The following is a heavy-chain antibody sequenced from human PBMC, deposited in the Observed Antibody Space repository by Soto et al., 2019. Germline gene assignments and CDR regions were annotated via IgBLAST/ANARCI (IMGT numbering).Heavy chain of an antibody. Sequence: ASVKVSCKASGYTFTGYYMHWVRQAPGQGLEWMGWINPNSGGTNYAQKFQGRVTMTRDTSISTAYMELSRPRSDDTAVYYCARDLDAPFGVATNYYYYYGMDVWGQGTTVTVSS. CDR3: ARDLDAPFGVATNYYYYYGMDV. CDR2: INPNSGGT. D-gene: IGHD3-3*01. V-gene: IGHV1-2*02. CDR1: GYTFTGYY. J-gene: IGHJ6*02.